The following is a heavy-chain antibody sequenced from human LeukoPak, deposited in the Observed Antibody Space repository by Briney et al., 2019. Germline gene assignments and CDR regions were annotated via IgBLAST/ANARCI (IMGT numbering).Heavy chain of an antibody. Sequence: AGGSLRLSCAASGFSFSSYAMSWVRQAPGKGLEWVSAISGSGGSTYYADSVKGRFTISRDNSKNTLYLQMNSLRAEDTAVYYCAKRTGLKGAAVPFDYWGQGTLVTVSS. D-gene: IGHD6-13*01. CDR1: GFSFSSYA. CDR2: ISGSGGST. CDR3: AKRTGLKGAAVPFDY. V-gene: IGHV3-23*01. J-gene: IGHJ4*02.